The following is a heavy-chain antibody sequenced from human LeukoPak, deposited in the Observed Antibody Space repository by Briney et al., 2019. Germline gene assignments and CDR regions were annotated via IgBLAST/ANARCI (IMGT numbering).Heavy chain of an antibody. CDR2: INHSGST. CDR1: GGSFSGYY. CDR3: ARGKRVTAAFDY. D-gene: IGHD6-13*01. J-gene: IGHJ4*02. V-gene: IGHV4-34*01. Sequence: PSETLSLTCAVYGGSFSGYYWSWIRQPPGKGLEWIGEINHSGSTNYNPSLKSRVTISVDTSKNQFSLKLSSVTAADTAVYYCARGKRVTAAFDYWGQGTLVTVSS.